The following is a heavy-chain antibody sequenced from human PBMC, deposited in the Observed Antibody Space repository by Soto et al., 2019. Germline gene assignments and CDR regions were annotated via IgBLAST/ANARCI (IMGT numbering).Heavy chain of an antibody. D-gene: IGHD3-16*01. V-gene: IGHV2-5*02. J-gene: IGHJ2*01. CDR1: GFSLSTTGVG. CDR2: IFWDDDK. CDR3: AYRRPQGATYFDL. Sequence: QITLKESGPPLVKPTQTLTLTCTVSGFSLSTTGVGVGWIRQAPGKALDYLAIIFWDDDKYYSPPLKSRITITKDTSENQVVLTLTDVAPVDTGTYYCAYRRPQGATYFDLWGRGTLVTVSS.